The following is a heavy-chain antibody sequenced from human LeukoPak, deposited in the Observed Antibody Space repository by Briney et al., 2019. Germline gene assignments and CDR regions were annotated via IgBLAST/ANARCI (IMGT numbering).Heavy chain of an antibody. J-gene: IGHJ3*02. CDR2: IYTSGST. Sequence: SETLSLTCAVYGGSFSGYYWSWIRQPAGKGLEWIGRIYTSGSTNYNPSLKSRVTMSVDTSKNQFSLKLSSVTAADTAVYYCASGWIQYAFDIWGQGTMFTVSS. D-gene: IGHD5-18*01. CDR3: ASGWIQYAFDI. CDR1: GGSFSGYY. V-gene: IGHV4-59*10.